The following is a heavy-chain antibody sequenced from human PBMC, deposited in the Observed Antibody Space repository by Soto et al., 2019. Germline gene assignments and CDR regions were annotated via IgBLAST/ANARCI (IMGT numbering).Heavy chain of an antibody. CDR2: ISSSSSTI. J-gene: IGHJ6*03. D-gene: IGHD3-3*01. Sequence: EVQLVESGGGLVQPGGSLRLSCAASGFTFSSYSMNWVRQAPGKGLEWVSYISSSSSTIYYADSVKGRFTISRDNAKNSLYLQMNSLRAEDTAVYYCARAGEDFWSGGYYYYMDVWGKGTTVTVSS. V-gene: IGHV3-48*01. CDR1: GFTFSSYS. CDR3: ARAGEDFWSGGYYYYMDV.